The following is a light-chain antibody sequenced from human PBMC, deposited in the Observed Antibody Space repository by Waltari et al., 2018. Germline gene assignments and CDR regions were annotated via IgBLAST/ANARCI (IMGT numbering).Light chain of an antibody. V-gene: IGKV1D-12*01. CDR1: QGLPSW. Sequence: DIQMTQTPSSVSASVGDRVTITCRAPQGLPSWIVWYQQQPGKAPRLLIYAASTLESGVPSRFSGSGCGTDFSLTISSLQTEDVGTYYCQQANNWSFGQGTKVEIK. CDR3: QQANNWS. CDR2: AAS. J-gene: IGKJ1*01.